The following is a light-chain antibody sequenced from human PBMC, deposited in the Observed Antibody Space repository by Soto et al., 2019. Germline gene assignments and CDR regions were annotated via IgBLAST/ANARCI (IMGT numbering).Light chain of an antibody. CDR3: SSYSSSSTLL. J-gene: IGLJ2*01. CDR2: EVS. V-gene: IGLV2-18*02. CDR1: SSDVGGYNR. Sequence: QSALTQPPSVSGSPGQSVTISCTGTSSDVGGYNRVSWYQQPPGTAPKLMIYEVSNRPSGVPDRFSGSKSGNTASLTISGLQAEDEADYHCSSYSSSSTLLFGGGTKLTVL.